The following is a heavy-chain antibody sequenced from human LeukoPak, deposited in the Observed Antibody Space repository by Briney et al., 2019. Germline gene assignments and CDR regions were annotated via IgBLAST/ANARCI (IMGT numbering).Heavy chain of an antibody. Sequence: GGSLRLSCAASGVTFSNAWMTWVRQAPGRGLEWVGRSISRSEGVTTECAAPVKGRFTISRDDSRNTVYLQMNSLKIEDTAVYYCSAYYNGRGDYWGQGTLVTVSS. D-gene: IGHD3-10*01. CDR2: SISRSEGVTT. J-gene: IGHJ4*02. CDR3: SAYYNGRGDY. V-gene: IGHV3-15*01. CDR1: GVTFSNAW.